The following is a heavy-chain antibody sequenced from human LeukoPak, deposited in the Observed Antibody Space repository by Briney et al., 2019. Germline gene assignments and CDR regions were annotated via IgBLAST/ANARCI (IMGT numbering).Heavy chain of an antibody. CDR1: GFTFSIYH. D-gene: IGHD3-3*01. CDR3: ARGDDDFWSGFDY. V-gene: IGHV3-48*01. J-gene: IGHJ4*02. CDR2: ISSSSSI. Sequence: PGGSLRLSCTASGFTFSIYHMNWVRQAPGKGLEWVSYISSSSSIYYADSVKGRFTISRDNAKNSLYLQMNSLRAEDTAVYYCARGDDDFWSGFDYWGQGTLVTVSS.